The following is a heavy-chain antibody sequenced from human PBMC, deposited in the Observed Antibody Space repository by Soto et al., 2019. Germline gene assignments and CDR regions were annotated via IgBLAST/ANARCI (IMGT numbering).Heavy chain of an antibody. CDR1: GGSISSYY. CDR2: IYYSGST. V-gene: IGHV4-59*01. CDR3: ARSLSSGYNWFDP. Sequence: PSETLSLTCTVSGGSISSYYWSWIRQPPGKGLEWIGYIYYSGSTNYNPSLKSRVTISVDTSKNQFSLKLSSVTAADTAVYYCARSLSSGYNWFDPWGQGTLVTVSS. D-gene: IGHD6-19*01. J-gene: IGHJ5*02.